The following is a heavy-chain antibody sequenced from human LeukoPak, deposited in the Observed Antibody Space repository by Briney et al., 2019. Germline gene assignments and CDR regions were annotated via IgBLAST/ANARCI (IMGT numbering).Heavy chain of an antibody. V-gene: IGHV4-59*12. Sequence: PSETLSLTCTVSGASISSSYWSWIRQAPGKGLEWIGFIYYTGSTNYNPSLKSRVTMSVDTSKNQFSLKLSSVTAADTAVYYCARDGHPMLLYYYGMDVWGQGTTVTVSS. J-gene: IGHJ6*02. D-gene: IGHD2-8*01. CDR3: ARDGHPMLLYYYGMDV. CDR2: IYYTGST. CDR1: GASISSSY.